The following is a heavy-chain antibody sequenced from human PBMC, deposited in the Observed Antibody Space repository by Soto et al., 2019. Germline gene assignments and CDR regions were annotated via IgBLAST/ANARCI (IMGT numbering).Heavy chain of an antibody. CDR3: ARRYDHGDY. J-gene: IGHJ4*02. Sequence: QVQLVQSGAEMKKPGASVKVSCKASGYTFSSYGISWVRQAPGHGLEWMGWISANNGNTNYAQKPQGRITITTDTSTSTAYMALRSLRTDDTAAYYWARRYDHGDYWGQGTLSTGSS. CDR1: GYTFSSYG. V-gene: IGHV1-18*01. CDR2: ISANNGNT. D-gene: IGHD2-2*01.